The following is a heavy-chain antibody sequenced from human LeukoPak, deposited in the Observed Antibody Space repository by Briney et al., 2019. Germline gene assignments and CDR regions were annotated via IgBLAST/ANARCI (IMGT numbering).Heavy chain of an antibody. CDR3: ARDHYYDSRFDY. Sequence: GGSLRLSCAASGFTFSSYGMHWVRQAPGKGLEWVSAISGSGDSTYYADSVKGRFTISRDNSKNTLYLHMNSLRADDTAVYYCARDHYYDSRFDYWGQGTLVTVSS. J-gene: IGHJ4*02. CDR2: ISGSGDST. CDR1: GFTFSSYG. D-gene: IGHD3-22*01. V-gene: IGHV3-23*01.